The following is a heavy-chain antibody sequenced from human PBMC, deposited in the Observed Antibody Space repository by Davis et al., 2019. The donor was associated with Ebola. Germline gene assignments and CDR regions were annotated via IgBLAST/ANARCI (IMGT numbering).Heavy chain of an antibody. Sequence: GGSLRLSCAASGFTFSNSPMHWVRQSPGKGLEWVALMSFDGSYDYYADSVKGRFTISRDNAKNSLFLQMNSLRAEDTAVYYCARDRPLDFFFGDYYGMDVWGQGTTVTVSS. CDR2: MSFDGSYD. V-gene: IGHV3-30*04. CDR1: GFTFSNSP. J-gene: IGHJ6*02. CDR3: ARDRPLDFFFGDYYGMDV. D-gene: IGHD3-16*01.